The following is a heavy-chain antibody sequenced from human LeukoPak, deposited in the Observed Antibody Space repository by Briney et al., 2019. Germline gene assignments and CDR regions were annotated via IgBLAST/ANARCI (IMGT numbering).Heavy chain of an antibody. CDR1: GYTFTGYY. CDR3: ARRSIQPVPAAVFDY. CDR2: INPNSGGT. V-gene: IGHV1-2*06. Sequence: ASVTVSCKASGYTFTGYYMHWVRQAPGQGLEWMGRINPNSGGTNYAQKFQGRVTMTRDTSISTAYMELSRLRSDDTAVYYCARRSIQPVPAAVFDYWGQGTLVTVSS. J-gene: IGHJ4*02. D-gene: IGHD2-2*01.